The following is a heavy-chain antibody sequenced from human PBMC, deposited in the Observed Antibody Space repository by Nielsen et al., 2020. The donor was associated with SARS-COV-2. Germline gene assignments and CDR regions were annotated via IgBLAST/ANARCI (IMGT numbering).Heavy chain of an antibody. CDR1: GYTLTELS. J-gene: IGHJ5*02. V-gene: IGHV1-24*01. D-gene: IGHD6-19*01. Sequence: ASVKVSCKVSGYTLTELSMHWVRQAPGKGLEWMGGFDPEDGETIYAQKFQGRVTMTRDTSISTAYMELSRLRSDDTAVYYCARSYSSGWYWFDPWGQGTLVTVSS. CDR3: ARSYSSGWYWFDP. CDR2: FDPEDGET.